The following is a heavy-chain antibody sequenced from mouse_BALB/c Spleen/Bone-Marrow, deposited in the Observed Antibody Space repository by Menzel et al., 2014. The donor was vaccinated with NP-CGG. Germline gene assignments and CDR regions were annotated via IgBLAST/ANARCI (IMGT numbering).Heavy chain of an antibody. CDR2: INPNSRTI. V-gene: IGHV4-1*02. Sequence: EVHLVESGGGLVQPGGSLKLSCAASGFDFXRYWMSWVRQAPGKGLEWIGEINPNSRTINYTPSLKDKFIISRDNAKNTLYLQMSKVRSEDTALYYCALLVYYGYFDVWVAGTTVSVSS. J-gene: IGHJ1*01. CDR1: GFDFXRYW. CDR3: ALLVYYGYFDV.